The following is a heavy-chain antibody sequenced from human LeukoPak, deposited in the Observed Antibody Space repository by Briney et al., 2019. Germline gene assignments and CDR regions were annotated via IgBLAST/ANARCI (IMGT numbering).Heavy chain of an antibody. J-gene: IGHJ4*02. CDR2: INPNSGGT. CDR3: ARLWIQLWSGFDY. Sequence: ASVKVSCKASGYTFTGYYMHWVRQAPGQGLGWMGRINPNSGGTNYAQKFQGRVTMTRDTSISTAYMELSRLRSDDTAVYYWARLWIQLWSGFDYWGQGTLVTVSS. CDR1: GYTFTGYY. D-gene: IGHD5-18*01. V-gene: IGHV1-2*06.